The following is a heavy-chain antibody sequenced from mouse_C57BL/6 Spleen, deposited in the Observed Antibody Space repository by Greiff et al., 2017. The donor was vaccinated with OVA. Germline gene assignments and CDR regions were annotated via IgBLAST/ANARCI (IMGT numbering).Heavy chain of an antibody. CDR3: ARDLFDY. Sequence: QVQLQQSGAELVRPGTSVKLSCKASGYTFTSYWMHWVKQRPGQGLEWIGVIDPSDSYTNYNQKFKGKATLTVDTSSSTAYMQLSSLTSEDSAVYYCARDLFDYWGQGTTLTVSS. CDR2: IDPSDSYT. J-gene: IGHJ2*01. CDR1: GYTFTSYW. V-gene: IGHV1-59*01.